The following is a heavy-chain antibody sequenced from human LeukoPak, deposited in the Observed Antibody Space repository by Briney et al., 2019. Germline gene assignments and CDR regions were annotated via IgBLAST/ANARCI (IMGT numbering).Heavy chain of an antibody. J-gene: IGHJ4*02. CDR3: ARQVRVPGVTSGHPDY. Sequence: SETLSLTCAIYGGSFSGYDWSWIRQPRGKGLEWIGEINHSGSTNYNPSLKSRVTISVDTSKNQFSLKVSSATAADTAVYYCARQVRVPGVTSGHPDYWGQGTLVTVSS. D-gene: IGHD3-10*01. CDR1: GGSFSGYD. CDR2: INHSGST. V-gene: IGHV4-34*01.